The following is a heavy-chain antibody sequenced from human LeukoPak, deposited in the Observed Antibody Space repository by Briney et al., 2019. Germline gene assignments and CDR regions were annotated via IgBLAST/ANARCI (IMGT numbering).Heavy chain of an antibody. D-gene: IGHD7-27*01. CDR2: IYYSGST. Sequence: PSETLSLTCTVSGGSISSSRYYWGWIRQSPGKGLEWIVTIYYSGSTYYNPSLKSRVTISVDTSKNQFSLNLSSVTAADTAVYFCARESWGSDDAFDIWGQGTMVTVSS. V-gene: IGHV4-39*07. CDR1: GGSISSSRYY. J-gene: IGHJ3*02. CDR3: ARESWGSDDAFDI.